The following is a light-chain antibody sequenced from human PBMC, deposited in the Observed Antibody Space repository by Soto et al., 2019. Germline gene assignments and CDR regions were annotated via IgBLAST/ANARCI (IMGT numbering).Light chain of an antibody. V-gene: IGKV3-20*01. CDR2: GAS. CDR3: QQYDSSPQT. CDR1: QSVNSD. J-gene: IGKJ1*01. Sequence: EIVMTQSPATLSVSPGERATLSCRASQSVNSDLAWYQQKPGQAPRLLIYGASSRATGIPDRFSGSGSGTDFTLTISRLEPEDFAVYYCQQYDSSPQTFGQGTKVDIK.